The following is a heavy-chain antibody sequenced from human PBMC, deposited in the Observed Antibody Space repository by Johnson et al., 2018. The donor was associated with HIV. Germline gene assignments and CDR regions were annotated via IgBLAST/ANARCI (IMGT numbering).Heavy chain of an antibody. CDR3: ARVSNHAFDI. CDR2: ILYRGSNK. Sequence: QVQLVESGGGVVQPGRSLRLSCSASGFTFSDYAMHWVRQAPGKGLQWVAVILYRGSNKYYADSVKGRFTISRDNSKNTLYLQMNSLRAEDTAVYYCARVSNHAFDIWGQGTMVTVSS. CDR1: GFTFSDYA. V-gene: IGHV3-30*04. J-gene: IGHJ3*02.